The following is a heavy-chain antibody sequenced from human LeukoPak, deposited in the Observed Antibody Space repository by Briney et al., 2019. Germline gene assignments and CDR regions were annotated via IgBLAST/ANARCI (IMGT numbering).Heavy chain of an antibody. CDR2: ISSSSSTI. Sequence: GGSLRLSCAASGFTFSSYSMNWVRQAPGKGLEWVSYISSSSSTIYYADSVKGRFTISRDNAKNSLYLQMNSLRDEDTAVYYCARDSPYYDILTGYFSPPLDYWGQGTLVTVPS. CDR3: ARDSPYYDILTGYFSPPLDY. V-gene: IGHV3-48*02. CDR1: GFTFSSYS. J-gene: IGHJ4*02. D-gene: IGHD3-9*01.